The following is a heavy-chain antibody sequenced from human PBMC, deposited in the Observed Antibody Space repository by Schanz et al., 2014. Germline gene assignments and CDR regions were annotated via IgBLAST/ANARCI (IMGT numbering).Heavy chain of an antibody. Sequence: VQLVESGGGVVQPGRSLRLSCAASGFIFSNYGMHWVRQGPGKGLEWVSGISGGGGTRNYADSVKGRFTISRDNAKNSLYLQMNSLRAEDTAVYYCAREQIMAAAGLVDYWGHGTLVTVSS. D-gene: IGHD6-13*01. J-gene: IGHJ4*01. V-gene: IGHV3-48*04. CDR1: GFIFSNYG. CDR2: ISGGGGTR. CDR3: AREQIMAAAGLVDY.